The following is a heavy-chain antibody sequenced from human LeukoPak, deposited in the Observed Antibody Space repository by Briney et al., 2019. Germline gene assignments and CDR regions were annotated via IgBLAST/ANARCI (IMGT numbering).Heavy chain of an antibody. D-gene: IGHD5-18*01. CDR3: ARERDTAMVGSDY. CDR1: GFTFSSYS. CDR2: ISSSSSYI. V-gene: IGHV3-21*01. J-gene: IGHJ4*02. Sequence: PGGSLRLSCAAPGFTFSSYSMNWVRQAPGKGLEWVSSISSSSSYIYYADSVKGRFTISRDNAKNSLYLQMNSLRAEDTAVYYCARERDTAMVGSDYWGQGTLVTVSS.